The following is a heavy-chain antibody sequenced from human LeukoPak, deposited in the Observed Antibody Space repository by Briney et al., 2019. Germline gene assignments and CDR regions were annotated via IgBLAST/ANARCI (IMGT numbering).Heavy chain of an antibody. CDR3: ARRDSSGVVPRWDY. V-gene: IGHV4-39*01. CDR2: IYYSGST. Sequence: TSQTLSLTCTVSGGSISSGGYYWGWIRQPPGKGLEWIGSIYYSGSTYYNPSLKSRVTISVDTSKNQFSLKLNSVTAADTAVYYCARRDSSGVVPRWDYWGQGTLVTVSS. CDR1: GGSISSGGYY. J-gene: IGHJ4*02. D-gene: IGHD6-25*01.